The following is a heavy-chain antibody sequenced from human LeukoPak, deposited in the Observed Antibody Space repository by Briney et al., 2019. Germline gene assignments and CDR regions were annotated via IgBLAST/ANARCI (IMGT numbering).Heavy chain of an antibody. CDR2: IIPIFGTA. D-gene: IGHD3-10*01. Sequence: ASVTVSCKASGYTFTGYYMHWVRQAPGQGLEWMGGIIPIFGTANYAQKFQGRVTITADESTSTAYMELSSLRSEDTAVYYCARAPYGSGSYSGGYWGQGTLVTVSS. CDR1: GYTFTGYY. V-gene: IGHV1-69*13. CDR3: ARAPYGSGSYSGGY. J-gene: IGHJ4*02.